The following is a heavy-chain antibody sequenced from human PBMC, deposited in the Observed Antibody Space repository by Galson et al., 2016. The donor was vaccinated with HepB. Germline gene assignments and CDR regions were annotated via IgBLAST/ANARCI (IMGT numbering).Heavy chain of an antibody. CDR3: ARLRWVRLASGFSPYVDN. CDR2: VYYTETT. D-gene: IGHD3-22*01. V-gene: IGHV4-39*01. J-gene: IGHJ4*02. CDR1: DESFNTNTYY. Sequence: CSVSDESFNTNTYYWGWIRQPPGKGLEWIATVYYTETTYYNSSLKSRVTISIDTSRNQFSLPLNSVTATDTSVYSCARLRWVRLASGFSPYVDNWGRGTLVTVSS.